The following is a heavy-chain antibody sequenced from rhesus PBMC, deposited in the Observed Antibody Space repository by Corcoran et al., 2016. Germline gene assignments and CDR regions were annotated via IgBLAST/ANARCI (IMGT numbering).Heavy chain of an antibody. V-gene: IGHV4S5*01. D-gene: IGHD6-31*01. CDR2: IGGSRRST. CDR3: ARVEWAAAGLDY. Sequence: QVQLEESGPGLVKPSETLSLTCAVSGGSISGYYWNWIRQPPGKGLEWIGHIGGSRRSTDTNATLRRRVTISTDTSKNQLSLRLSCVTAADTAVYYCARVEWAAAGLDYWGQGVLVTVSS. CDR1: GGSISGYY. J-gene: IGHJ4*01.